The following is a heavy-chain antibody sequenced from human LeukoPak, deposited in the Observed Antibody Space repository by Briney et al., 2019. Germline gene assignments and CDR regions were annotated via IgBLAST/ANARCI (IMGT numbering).Heavy chain of an antibody. CDR2: IKQDGSEK. Sequence: GGSLRLSCAASGFTFSSYWMSWVRQAPGKGLEWVPNIKQDGSEKYYVDSVKGRFTISRDNAKNSLYLQMNSLRAEDTAVYYCARGADSGSYYDLDYWGQGTLVTVSS. CDR1: GFTFSSYW. CDR3: ARGADSGSYYDLDY. D-gene: IGHD1-26*01. V-gene: IGHV3-7*01. J-gene: IGHJ4*02.